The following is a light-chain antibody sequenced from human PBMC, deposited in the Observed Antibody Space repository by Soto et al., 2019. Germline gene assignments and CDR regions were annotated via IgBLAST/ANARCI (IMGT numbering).Light chain of an antibody. J-gene: IGKJ5*01. CDR2: LGS. CDR1: QSLLHSNGFNF. CDR3: MQALQTHIT. V-gene: IGKV2-28*01. Sequence: EIVMTHSPLSLPVTPGEPASISCRSNQSLLHSNGFNFLDWYLQKPGQSPQLLIYLGSDRASGVPDRFSGSGSGTDFTLTISRVEAEDVGLDYCMQALQTHITFGQGTLLEIK.